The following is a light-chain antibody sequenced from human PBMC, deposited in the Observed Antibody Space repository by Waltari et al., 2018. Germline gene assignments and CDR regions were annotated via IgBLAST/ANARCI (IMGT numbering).Light chain of an antibody. CDR1: QTVSTIA. V-gene: IGKV3-20*01. Sequence: EIVLTQSPGTLFLSPGDRATLSCRASQTVSTIALSWYQQKPGQAPRVLIYSTYNRATGIPDRFSGSGSGTDFTLTINRLAPEDFAMYYCQQYDGIVVTFGGGTKVEI. J-gene: IGKJ4*01. CDR2: STY. CDR3: QQYDGIVVT.